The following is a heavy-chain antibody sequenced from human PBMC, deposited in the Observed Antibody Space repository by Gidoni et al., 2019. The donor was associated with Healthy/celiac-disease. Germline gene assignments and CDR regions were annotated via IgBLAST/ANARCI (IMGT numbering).Heavy chain of an antibody. CDR3: AKGGSGWYASGYFDY. V-gene: IGHV3-30*18. CDR1: GFTFSSYG. CDR2: RSDDGSNK. J-gene: IGHJ4*02. D-gene: IGHD6-19*01. Sequence: VQLVESGGGVVQPGRSLRLSCAASGFTFSSYGMHWVRQAPGKGLERVACRSDDGSNKYYADYVKGRFTIYRDNSKNTLYLQMNSLRAEDTAVYYCAKGGSGWYASGYFDYWGQGTLVTVSS.